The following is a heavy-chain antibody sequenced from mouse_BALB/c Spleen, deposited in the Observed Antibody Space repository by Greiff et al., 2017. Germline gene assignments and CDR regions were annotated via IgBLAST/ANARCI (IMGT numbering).Heavy chain of an antibody. CDR1: GFSLSTSGMG. Sequence: QVTLKVSGPGILQPSQTLSLTCSFSGFSLSTSGMGVSWIRQPSGKGLEWLAHIYWDDDKRYNPSLKSRLTISKDTSRNQVFLKITSVDTADTATYDCARRRDRDDEEDFDYWGQGTTLTVSS. J-gene: IGHJ2*01. CDR3: ARRRDRDDEEDFDY. CDR2: IYWDDDK. V-gene: IGHV8-12*01. D-gene: IGHD2-14*01.